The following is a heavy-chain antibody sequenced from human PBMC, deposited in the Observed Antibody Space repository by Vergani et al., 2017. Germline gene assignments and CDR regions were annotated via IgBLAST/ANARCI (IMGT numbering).Heavy chain of an antibody. V-gene: IGHV3-33*01. CDR3: ARDLRLLYNRFDP. D-gene: IGHD1-14*01. Sequence: QGQLVESGGGVVQPGRSLRLSCAASGCTFNQYGMHWVRQAPGKGLEWVAVTWYDGNNKQYADSVKGRFTISRDNSKSTMYLQMNSLRDEDTGVYYCARDLRLLYNRFDPWGQGTLVTVSS. CDR1: GCTFNQYG. J-gene: IGHJ5*02. CDR2: TWYDGNNK.